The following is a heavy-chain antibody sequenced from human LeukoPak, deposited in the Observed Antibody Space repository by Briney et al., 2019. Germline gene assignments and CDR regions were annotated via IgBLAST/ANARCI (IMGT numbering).Heavy chain of an antibody. D-gene: IGHD3-16*02. CDR1: GYTFTSYY. V-gene: IGHV1-46*01. CDR2: INPSGGST. CDR3: AVNLSGYRNDAFDI. J-gene: IGHJ3*02. Sequence: ASVKVSCKASGYTFTSYYMHWVRQAPGQGLEWMGIINPSGGSTSYAQKFQGRVTMTRDTSISTAYMELSRLRSDDTAVYYCAVNLSGYRNDAFDIWGQGTMVTVPS.